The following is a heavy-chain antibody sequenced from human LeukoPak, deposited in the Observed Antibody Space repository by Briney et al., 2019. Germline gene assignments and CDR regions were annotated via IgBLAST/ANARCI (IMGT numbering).Heavy chain of an antibody. CDR2: MNPNSGNT. J-gene: IGHJ4*02. V-gene: IGHV1-8*01. D-gene: IGHD6-19*01. CDR1: GYTFTSYD. Sequence: ASVKVSCKASGYTFTSYDIHWVRQATGQGLEWMGWMNPNSGNTGYAQKFQGRVTITRDTSASTAYMELSSLRSEDTAVYYCARVGYSSDWYYFDFWGQGTLVTVSS. CDR3: ARVGYSSDWYYFDF.